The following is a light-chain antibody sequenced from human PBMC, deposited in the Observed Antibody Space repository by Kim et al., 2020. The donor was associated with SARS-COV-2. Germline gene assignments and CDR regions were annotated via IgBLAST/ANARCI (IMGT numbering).Light chain of an antibody. CDR3: QQSYKTPPYT. Sequence: ASVGVRTTITCRTSSSVDGYLNWYQHKPGKAPKLLIYAASNLRSGVPSRFSGSGSGTSYTLTINSLQPEDSATYYCQQSYKTPPYTFGPGTKLEI. V-gene: IGKV1-39*01. CDR1: SSVDGY. J-gene: IGKJ2*01. CDR2: AAS.